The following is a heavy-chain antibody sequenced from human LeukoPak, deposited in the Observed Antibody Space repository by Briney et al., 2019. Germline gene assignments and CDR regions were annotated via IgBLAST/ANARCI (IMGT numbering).Heavy chain of an antibody. D-gene: IGHD3-22*01. Sequence: GASVKVSCKASGYTFTSYGISWVRQAPGQGLEWMGWISAYNGNTNYAQKLQGRVNMTTDTSTSTAYMELRSLRSDDTAVYYCARENYYDSSGYYSYYYYMDVWGKGTTVTVSS. CDR1: GYTFTSYG. CDR3: ARENYYDSSGYYSYYYYMDV. V-gene: IGHV1-18*01. J-gene: IGHJ6*03. CDR2: ISAYNGNT.